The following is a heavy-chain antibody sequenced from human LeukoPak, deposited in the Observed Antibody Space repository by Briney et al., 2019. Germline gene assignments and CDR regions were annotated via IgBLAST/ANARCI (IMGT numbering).Heavy chain of an antibody. CDR2: INPNSGGT. J-gene: IGHJ4*02. Sequence: ASVKVSCKASGYTFTGYYMHWVRQAPGQGLEWMGRINPNSGGTSYAQQFQGRVTMTRDTSISTAYMELSRLRSDDTAVYYCARDRLGGGNYNHFDYWGQGTLVTVSS. D-gene: IGHD3-10*01. CDR1: GYTFTGYY. V-gene: IGHV1-2*06. CDR3: ARDRLGGGNYNHFDY.